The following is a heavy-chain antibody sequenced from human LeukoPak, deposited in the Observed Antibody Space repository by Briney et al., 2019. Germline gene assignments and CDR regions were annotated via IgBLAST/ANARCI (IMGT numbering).Heavy chain of an antibody. V-gene: IGHV4-34*01. Sequence: SETLSLTCAVYGGSFSGYYWSWIRQPPGKGLEWIGEINHSGSTNYNPSLKSRVTISVDTSKNQFSLKLRSVTAADTAVYYCARGPLWFGDRTHSYGMDVWGQGTTVTVSS. J-gene: IGHJ6*02. D-gene: IGHD3-10*01. CDR1: GGSFSGYY. CDR2: INHSGST. CDR3: ARGPLWFGDRTHSYGMDV.